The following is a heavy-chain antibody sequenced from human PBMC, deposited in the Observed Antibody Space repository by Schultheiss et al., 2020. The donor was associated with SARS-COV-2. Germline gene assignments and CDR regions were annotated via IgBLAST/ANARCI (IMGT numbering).Heavy chain of an antibody. J-gene: IGHJ6*02. CDR3: ARDSYDILTGPLGMDV. CDR1: RGSFSAFY. D-gene: IGHD3-9*01. V-gene: IGHV4-34*01. CDR2: IDHSGST. Sequence: SETLSLTCTFNRGSFSAFYWSWIRQTPGKGLEWIGEIDHSGSTSYNPSLSSRVAMSVERSWTQFSLRVTFVTAADTAVYYCARDSYDILTGPLGMDVWGQGTTVTVSS.